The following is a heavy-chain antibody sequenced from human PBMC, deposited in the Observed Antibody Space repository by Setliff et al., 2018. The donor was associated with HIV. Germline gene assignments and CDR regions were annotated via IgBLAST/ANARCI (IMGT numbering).Heavy chain of an antibody. CDR3: AKGLDYLDSSGYSYFRL. CDR1: GFTVSSNY. CDR2: IYSGGST. V-gene: IGHV3-53*01. D-gene: IGHD3-22*01. Sequence: GGSLRLSCAASGFTVSSNYMSWVRQAPGKGLEWVSVIYSGGSTYYADSVKGRFTISRDNSKNALYLEMNNLRAEDTAIYYCAKGLDYLDSSGYSYFRLWGQGTQVTVSS. J-gene: IGHJ4*02.